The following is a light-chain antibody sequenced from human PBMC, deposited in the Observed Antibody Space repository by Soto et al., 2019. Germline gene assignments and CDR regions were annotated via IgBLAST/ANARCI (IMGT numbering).Light chain of an antibody. CDR1: QSISSW. J-gene: IGKJ1*01. Sequence: DIQMTQSPSTLSASVGDRVTITCRASQSISSWLAWYQQKPGKAPKLLIYKASSLESGVPSRFSGRGSGTEFTLTISSLQPDDFATYYCQQYNRSTWTFGQGTKVEIK. CDR2: KAS. CDR3: QQYNRSTWT. V-gene: IGKV1-5*03.